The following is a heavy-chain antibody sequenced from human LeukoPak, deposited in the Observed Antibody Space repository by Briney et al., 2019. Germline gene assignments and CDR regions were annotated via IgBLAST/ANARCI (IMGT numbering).Heavy chain of an antibody. CDR2: IYYSGST. D-gene: IGHD3-22*01. CDR1: GGSISVYY. Sequence: PSETLSLTCTVSGGSISVYYWSWIRQPPGKGLEWIGFIYYSGSTNDNPSLKSRVTISVDTSKDQFSLKLSSVTAADTAVYYCARHSKYYYDSSGSYVGYFQHWGQGTLVTVSS. V-gene: IGHV4-59*08. CDR3: ARHSKYYYDSSGSYVGYFQH. J-gene: IGHJ1*01.